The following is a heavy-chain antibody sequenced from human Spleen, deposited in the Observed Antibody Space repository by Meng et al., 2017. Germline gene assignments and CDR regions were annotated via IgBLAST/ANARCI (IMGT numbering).Heavy chain of an antibody. CDR2: ISFDGSDQ. CDR3: TWDDKAVSDY. D-gene: IGHD3-9*01. J-gene: IGHJ4*02. Sequence: GESLKISCAASGFTFNSYATHWVRQAPGKGLEWVALISFDGSDQYYADSVKGRFTISRDNSRNTLYLQMNSLRADDTAVYYCTWDDKAVSDYWGQGTLVTVSS. CDR1: GFTFNSYA. V-gene: IGHV3-30*04.